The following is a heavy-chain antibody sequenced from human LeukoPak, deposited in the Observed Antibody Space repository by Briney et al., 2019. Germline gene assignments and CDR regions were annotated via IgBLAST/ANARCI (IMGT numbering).Heavy chain of an antibody. CDR1: GFTFSSYW. CDR2: INSDGSST. V-gene: IGHV3-74*01. CDR3: ARVGSSWYPPPDY. J-gene: IGHJ4*02. Sequence: GGSLRLSYAASGFTFSSYWMHWVRQAPGKGLVWVSRINSDGSSTSYADSVKGRFTISRDNAKNTLYLQMNSLRAEDTAVYYCARVGSSWYPPPDYWGQGTLVTVSS. D-gene: IGHD6-13*01.